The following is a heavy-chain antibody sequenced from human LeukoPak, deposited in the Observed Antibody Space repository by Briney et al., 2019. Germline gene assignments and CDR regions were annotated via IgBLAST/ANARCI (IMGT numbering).Heavy chain of an antibody. CDR3: ARDKAVTTEVTQHFQH. Sequence: ASVKVSCKASGYTFTNYGISWVRQAPGQGLEWMGWISAYNGYTDYAQKLQFRVTMTTVTSTSTAYMELRSLRSDDTAVYYCARDKAVTTEVTQHFQHWGQGTLVTVSS. CDR2: ISAYNGYT. D-gene: IGHD4-23*01. J-gene: IGHJ1*01. CDR1: GYTFTNYG. V-gene: IGHV1-18*01.